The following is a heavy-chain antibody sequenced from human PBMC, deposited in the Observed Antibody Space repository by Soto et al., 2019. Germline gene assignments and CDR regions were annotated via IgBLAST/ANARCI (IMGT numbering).Heavy chain of an antibody. V-gene: IGHV3-23*01. Sequence: GGSLRLSCAASGFTFNTYGMSWVRQAPGKGLEWVATISHGGGSKHYADSVKGRFTISRDNSKNTLYLQMNSLRAEDTAVYYCARDSSSGPFRAFDYWGQGTLVTVSS. D-gene: IGHD3-22*01. CDR1: GFTFNTYG. CDR2: ISHGGGSK. J-gene: IGHJ4*02. CDR3: ARDSSSGPFRAFDY.